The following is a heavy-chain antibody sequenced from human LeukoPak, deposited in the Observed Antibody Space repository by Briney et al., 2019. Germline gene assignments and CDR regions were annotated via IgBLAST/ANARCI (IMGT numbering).Heavy chain of an antibody. J-gene: IGHJ5*02. CDR3: ARDLKRYCSSTSCPGGFDP. CDR2: ISAYNGNT. Sequence: ASVKVSCKASGYTFTRYGISWVRQAPGQGLEWMGWISAYNGNTNYAQKLQGRVTMTTDTSTSTAYMELRSLRSDDTAVYYCARDLKRYCSSTSCPGGFDPWGQATLVTVSS. V-gene: IGHV1-18*01. CDR1: GYTFTRYG. D-gene: IGHD2-2*01.